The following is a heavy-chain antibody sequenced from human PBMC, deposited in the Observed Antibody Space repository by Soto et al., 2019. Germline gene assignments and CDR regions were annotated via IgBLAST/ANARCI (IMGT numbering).Heavy chain of an antibody. CDR1: GGSISSYY. CDR2: IYYSGST. J-gene: IGHJ4*02. Sequence: QVQLQESGPGLAKPSETLSLTCTVSGGSISSYYWSWIRQPPGKGLEWIGYIYYSGSTNYNPALNSRVTISVDTSKNQFSLKLSSVTAADTAVYYCARVPTGLAAAGTRYFDYWGQGTLVTVSS. D-gene: IGHD6-13*01. V-gene: IGHV4-59*01. CDR3: ARVPTGLAAAGTRYFDY.